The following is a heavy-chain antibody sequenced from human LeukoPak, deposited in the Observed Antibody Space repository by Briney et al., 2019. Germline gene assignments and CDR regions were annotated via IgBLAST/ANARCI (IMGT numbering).Heavy chain of an antibody. V-gene: IGHV4-59*01. Sequence: SETLSLTCTVSGGSISNYYWNWIRQPPGKGLEWIGYIYYSGTTNYNPSLKSRVSMSVDTSKNQFSLKLSSVTAADTAVYYCARGFETGSIDYWGQGTLVTVSS. D-gene: IGHD3-9*01. J-gene: IGHJ4*02. CDR1: GGSISNYY. CDR3: ARGFETGSIDY. CDR2: IYYSGTT.